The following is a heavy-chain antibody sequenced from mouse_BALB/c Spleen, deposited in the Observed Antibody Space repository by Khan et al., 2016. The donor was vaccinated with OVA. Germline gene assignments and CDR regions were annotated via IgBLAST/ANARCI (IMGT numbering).Heavy chain of an antibody. CDR1: GFTFSPYS. D-gene: IGHD4-1*01. CDR3: ATHLTGSFAY. V-gene: IGHV5-6*01. CDR2: IISDGDYT. J-gene: IGHJ3*01. Sequence: EVELVESGGDLVKSGGSLKLSCAASGFTFSPYSMSWVRQTPDKRLEWVATIISDGDYTYYPDSVKGRFNISRDNAKNTLYLQMSSLKSEDTAIYYCATHLTGSFAYWGQGTLVNVSA.